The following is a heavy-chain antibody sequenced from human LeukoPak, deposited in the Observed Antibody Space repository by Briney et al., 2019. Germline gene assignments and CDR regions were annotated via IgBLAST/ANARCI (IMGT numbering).Heavy chain of an antibody. CDR2: INPNSGGT. CDR3: ARFGSMGEIQLWSYYYYGMDV. Sequence: ASVKVSCKASGYTFTGYYMHWVRQAPGQGLEWMGWINPNSGGTNYAQKLQGRVTMTRDTSISTAYMELSRLRSDDTAVYYCARFGSMGEIQLWSYYYYGMDVWGQGTTVTVSS. J-gene: IGHJ6*02. D-gene: IGHD5-18*01. CDR1: GYTFTGYY. V-gene: IGHV1-2*02.